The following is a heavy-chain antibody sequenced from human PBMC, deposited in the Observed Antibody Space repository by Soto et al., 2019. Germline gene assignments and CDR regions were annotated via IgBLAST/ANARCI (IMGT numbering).Heavy chain of an antibody. J-gene: IGHJ6*02. CDR2: ISKSSTTI. V-gene: IGHV3-48*02. CDR1: GFTFSSYN. D-gene: IGHD2-15*01. Sequence: EVQLVESGGGLVQPGGSLRLSCAASGFTFSSYNMNWVRQAPGKGLEWIADISKSSTTINYADSVKGRFTISRDNAKNSLYLQTNSLRDEDTAVYYCAKDGGSFYYDGMDVWGQGTTVTVSS. CDR3: AKDGGSFYYDGMDV.